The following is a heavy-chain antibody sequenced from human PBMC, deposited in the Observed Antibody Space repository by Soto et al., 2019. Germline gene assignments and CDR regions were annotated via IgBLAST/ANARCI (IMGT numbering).Heavy chain of an antibody. Sequence: EVQLVESGGGLVQPGRSLRLSCAASGFTFDDYAMQWVRQAPGKGLEWVSGIKGRFTISRDNDKNSLYLQMNSLRAEDTALYYCAKWYDYGDRKEAFDIWGQGTMVTVSS. V-gene: IGHV3-9*01. J-gene: IGHJ3*02. CDR1: GFTFDDYA. CDR3: AKWYDYGDRKEAFDI. CDR2: I. D-gene: IGHD4-17*01.